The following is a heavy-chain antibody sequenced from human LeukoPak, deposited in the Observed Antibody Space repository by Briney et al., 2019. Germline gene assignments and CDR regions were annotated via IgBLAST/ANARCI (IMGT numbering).Heavy chain of an antibody. J-gene: IGHJ3*02. V-gene: IGHV1-2*02. Sequence: KXSCXASGYTFTGYYMHWVRQAPGQGLEWMGWINPNSGGTNYAQKFQGRVTMTRDTSISTAYMELSRLRSDDTAVYYCARESPDAFDIWGQGTMVTVSS. CDR1: GYTFTGYY. CDR2: INPNSGGT. CDR3: ARESPDAFDI.